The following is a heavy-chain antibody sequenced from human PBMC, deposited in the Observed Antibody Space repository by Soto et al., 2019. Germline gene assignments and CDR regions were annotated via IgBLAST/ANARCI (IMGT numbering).Heavy chain of an antibody. CDR2: IYYSGST. D-gene: IGHD3-10*02. J-gene: IGHJ4*02. CDR1: GGSISSSSYY. V-gene: IGHV4-39*01. CDR3: ARLASYGRIDY. Sequence: PSETLSLTCTVSGGSISSSSYYWGWIRQPPGKGLEWIGSIYYSGSTYYNPSLKSRVTISVDTSKNQFSLKLSSVTAADTAVYYCARLASYGRIDYWGQGTLVTVSS.